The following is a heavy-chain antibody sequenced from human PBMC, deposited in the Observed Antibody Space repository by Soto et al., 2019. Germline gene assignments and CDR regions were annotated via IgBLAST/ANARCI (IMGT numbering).Heavy chain of an antibody. J-gene: IGHJ4*02. D-gene: IGHD4-17*01. CDR1: GGSFRSYA. CDR2: IIPIFGTA. CDR3: AADVGAYIYGLARQ. Sequence: GTSVKLSCEACGGSFRSYAISWVRKAPGQGLEWMGGIIPIFGTANYAQKFQGRVTITADESTSTAYMELSSLRPEDTAVYYCAADVGAYIYGLARQWGPGTLLPVSS. V-gene: IGHV1-69*13.